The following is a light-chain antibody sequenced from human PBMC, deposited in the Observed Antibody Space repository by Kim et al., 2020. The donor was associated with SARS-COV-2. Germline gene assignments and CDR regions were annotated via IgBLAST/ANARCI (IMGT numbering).Light chain of an antibody. CDR2: GAS. J-gene: IGKJ2*01. V-gene: IGKV3D-15*01. CDR1: QSVSSN. CDR3: QQYNNWPYT. Sequence: SGSPGERATLACRASQSVSSNLAWYQQKPGQAPRLLIYGASTRATGIPARFSGSGSGTEFTLTISSLQSEDFAVYSCQQYNNWPYTFGQGTKLGI.